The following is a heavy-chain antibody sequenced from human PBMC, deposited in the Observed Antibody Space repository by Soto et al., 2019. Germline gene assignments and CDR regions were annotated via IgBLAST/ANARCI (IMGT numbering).Heavy chain of an antibody. CDR2: ISGSGVST. CDR3: AKSPGMYYYDSSGYYHYDY. D-gene: IGHD3-22*01. J-gene: IGHJ4*02. V-gene: IGHV3-23*01. CDR1: GFIFSSYA. Sequence: GGSLRVSCAASGFIFSSYAMSWVRQAPGKGLEWVSAISGSGVSTYYADSVKGRFTISRDNSKNTLYLQMNSLRAEDTAVYYCAKSPGMYYYDSSGYYHYDYWGQGTLVTVSS.